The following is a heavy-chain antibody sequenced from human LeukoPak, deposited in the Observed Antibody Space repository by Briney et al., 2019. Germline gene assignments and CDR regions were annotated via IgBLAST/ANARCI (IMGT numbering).Heavy chain of an antibody. J-gene: IGHJ3*02. D-gene: IGHD5-18*01. CDR3: AREDTAMDDAFDI. CDR2: ISSTGNT. CDR1: GGSISPYF. Sequence: SETLSLTCTVSGGSISPYFWSWIRQPAGKGLEYLGRISSTGNTNYNPSLKSRVTISVDTSKNQFSLKLSSVTAADTAVYYCAREDTAMDDAFDIWGQGTMVTVSS. V-gene: IGHV4-4*07.